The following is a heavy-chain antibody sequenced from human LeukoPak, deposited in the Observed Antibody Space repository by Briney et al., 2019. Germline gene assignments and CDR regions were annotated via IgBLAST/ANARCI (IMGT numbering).Heavy chain of an antibody. V-gene: IGHV3-30*18. J-gene: IGHJ4*02. CDR1: GFTFSSYG. CDR3: AKTWSWGRYFDY. CDR2: ISYDGSNK. Sequence: GRYLRLSCAASGFTFSSYGMHWVRQAPGKGLEWVAVISYDGSNKYYADSVKGRFTISRDNSKNTLYLQMNSLRAEDTAVYYCAKTWSWGRYFDYWGQGTLVTVSS. D-gene: IGHD7-27*01.